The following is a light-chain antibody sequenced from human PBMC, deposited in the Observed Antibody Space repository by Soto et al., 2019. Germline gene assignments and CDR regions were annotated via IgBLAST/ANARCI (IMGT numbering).Light chain of an antibody. V-gene: IGLV2-11*01. CDR2: DVN. CDR1: STDVGDYDY. Sequence: QSALTQPRSVSGSPGQSVTISCTGTSTDVGDYDYVSWYRQHPGTAPKLIIYDVNKRLSGVPDRFSGSKSGNTASLTLSGLQVEDEADYYCSSWTGSGRVFGGGTKLTVL. CDR3: SSWTGSGRV. J-gene: IGLJ2*01.